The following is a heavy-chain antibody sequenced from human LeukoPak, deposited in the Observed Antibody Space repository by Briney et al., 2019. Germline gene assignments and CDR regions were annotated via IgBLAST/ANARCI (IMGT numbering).Heavy chain of an antibody. CDR3: AKVQNRYNYNTGAFDI. Sequence: PGGSLRLSCAASGFTFSSYWMSWVRQAPGKGLEWVANIKQDGSEKNYVDSVKGRFTISRDNSKNTLYLRMNSLRAEDTAVYYCAKVQNRYNYNTGAFDIWGQGTMVTVSS. D-gene: IGHD1-1*01. CDR1: GFTFSSYW. CDR2: IKQDGSEK. V-gene: IGHV3-7*03. J-gene: IGHJ3*02.